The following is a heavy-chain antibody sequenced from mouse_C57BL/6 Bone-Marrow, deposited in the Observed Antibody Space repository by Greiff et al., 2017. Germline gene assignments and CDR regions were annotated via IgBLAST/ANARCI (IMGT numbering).Heavy chain of an antibody. CDR3: ARHPYYDYDLYYAMDY. V-gene: IGHV1-62-2*01. CDR2: FYPGSGSI. D-gene: IGHD2-4*01. CDR1: GYTFTEYT. Sequence: VHLVESGAELAKPGASVKLSCKASGYTFTEYTIHWVKQRSGQGLEWIGWFYPGSGSIKYNEKFKDKATLTADKSSSTVYMELSRLTSEDSAVYFCARHPYYDYDLYYAMDYWGQGTSVTVSS. J-gene: IGHJ4*01.